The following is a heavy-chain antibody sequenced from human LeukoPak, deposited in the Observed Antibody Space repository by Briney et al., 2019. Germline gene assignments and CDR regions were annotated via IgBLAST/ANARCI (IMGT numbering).Heavy chain of an antibody. Sequence: GGSLGLSCAASGFTVSGNYMSWVRQAPGKGLEWVSVINSGGSTYYADSVKGRFTISRDNSKNTLYLQMNSLRAEDTALYYCAREVGYCSSTSCSYAFDIWGQGTMVTVSS. CDR2: INSGGST. D-gene: IGHD2-2*01. CDR1: GFTVSGNY. J-gene: IGHJ3*02. V-gene: IGHV3-66*02. CDR3: AREVGYCSSTSCSYAFDI.